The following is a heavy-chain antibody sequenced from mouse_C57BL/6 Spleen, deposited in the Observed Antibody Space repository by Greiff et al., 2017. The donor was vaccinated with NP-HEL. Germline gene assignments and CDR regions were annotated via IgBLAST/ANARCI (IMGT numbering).Heavy chain of an antibody. Sequence: EVKVEESGGGLVQPGGSLKLSCAASGFTFSDYYMYWVRQTPEKRLEWVAYISNGGGSTYYPDTVKGRFTISRDNAKNTLYLQMSRLKSEDTAMYYCARHGDYGAMDYWGQGTSVTVSS. CDR3: ARHGDYGAMDY. V-gene: IGHV5-12*01. D-gene: IGHD2-4*01. J-gene: IGHJ4*01. CDR1: GFTFSDYY. CDR2: ISNGGGST.